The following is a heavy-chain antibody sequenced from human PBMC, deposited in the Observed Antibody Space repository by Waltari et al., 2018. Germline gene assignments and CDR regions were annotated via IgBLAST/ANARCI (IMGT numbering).Heavy chain of an antibody. J-gene: IGHJ2*01. CDR3: ARHPEQLVGYWYFDL. D-gene: IGHD6-6*01. Sequence: QVQLQESGPGLVKPSETLSLTCDVSGYSISSGYYWGWLRQPPGKGLEWIGSIYHSGSTYQNPSLKSRLTISLDTSKNQFSLKLSSVTAADTAVFYCARHPEQLVGYWYFDLWGRGTLVSVSS. CDR1: GYSISSGYY. V-gene: IGHV4-38-2*01. CDR2: IYHSGST.